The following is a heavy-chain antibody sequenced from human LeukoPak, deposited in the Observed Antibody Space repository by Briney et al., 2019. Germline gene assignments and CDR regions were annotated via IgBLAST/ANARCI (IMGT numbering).Heavy chain of an antibody. CDR3: AAAPRYCSSTSCYSPPYYGMDV. Sequence: ASVTVSCTASGYTFTICDINWVRQATGQGLEWMGWMNPNSGNTGYAQKFQGRVTMTRNTSISTAYMELSSLRSEDTAVYYCAAAPRYCSSTSCYSPPYYGMDVWGQGTTVTVSS. V-gene: IGHV1-8*01. J-gene: IGHJ6*02. D-gene: IGHD2-2*02. CDR2: MNPNSGNT. CDR1: GYTFTICD.